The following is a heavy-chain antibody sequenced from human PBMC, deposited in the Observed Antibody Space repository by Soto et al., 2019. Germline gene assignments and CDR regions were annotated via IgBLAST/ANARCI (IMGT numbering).Heavy chain of an antibody. CDR3: ARDAGPYYYDSSGYRVFDY. J-gene: IGHJ4*02. CDR2: ISSSSSYI. D-gene: IGHD3-22*01. Sequence: PGGSLRLSCATSGFTFSSYCMHWVRQAPGKGLEWVSSISSSSSYIYYADSVKGRFTISRDNAKNSLYLQMNSLRAEDTAVYYCARDAGPYYYDSSGYRVFDYWGQGTLVTVSS. V-gene: IGHV3-21*01. CDR1: GFTFSSYC.